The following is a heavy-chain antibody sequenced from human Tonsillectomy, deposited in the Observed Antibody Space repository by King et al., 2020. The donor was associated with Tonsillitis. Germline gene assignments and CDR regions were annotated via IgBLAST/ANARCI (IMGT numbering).Heavy chain of an antibody. D-gene: IGHD6-19*01. CDR3: AKGISEAVKYYDCFALDV. CDR2: VSYDGSNK. J-gene: IGHJ6*02. V-gene: IGHV3-30*18. CDR1: GFTFSSYG. Sequence: VQLVESGGGVVQPGRSLRLSCAASGFTFSSYGMHWVRQAPGKGLEWVTVVSYDGSNKYHADSVKGRFTISRDNSKNTLYLQMNSLRGEDTAVYYWAKGISEAVKYYDCFALDVGGQGTTVTVS.